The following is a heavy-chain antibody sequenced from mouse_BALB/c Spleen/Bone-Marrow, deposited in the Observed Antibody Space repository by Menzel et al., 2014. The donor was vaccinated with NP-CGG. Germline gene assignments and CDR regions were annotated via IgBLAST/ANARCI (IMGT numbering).Heavy chain of an antibody. V-gene: IGHV14-3*02. CDR2: IDPANGNT. Sequence: EVQLQQSGAELVKPGASVKLSCTASGFNIKDTYMHWVEQGPEQGLEWIGRIDPANGNTKYDPKFQGKATITADTSSNTAYLQLSSLTSEDTAVYYCARWLLPYGLDYWGQGTSVTVSS. CDR3: ARWLLPYGLDY. D-gene: IGHD2-3*01. CDR1: GFNIKDTY. J-gene: IGHJ4*01.